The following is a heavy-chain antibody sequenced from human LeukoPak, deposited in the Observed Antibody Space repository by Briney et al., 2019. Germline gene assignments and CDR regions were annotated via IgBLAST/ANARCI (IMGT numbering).Heavy chain of an antibody. CDR1: GYTFTGYY. CDR2: INPNSGGT. V-gene: IGHV1-2*02. CDR3: ASFPSYYDSSGYTIDY. Sequence: ASVKVSCKASGYTFTGYYMYWVRQAPGQGLEWMGWINPNSGGTNYAQKFQGRVTMTRDTSISTAYMELSRLRSDDTAVYYCASFPSYYDSSGYTIDYWGQGTLVTVSS. D-gene: IGHD3-22*01. J-gene: IGHJ4*02.